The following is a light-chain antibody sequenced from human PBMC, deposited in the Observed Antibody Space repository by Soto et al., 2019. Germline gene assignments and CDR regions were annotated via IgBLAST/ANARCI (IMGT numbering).Light chain of an antibody. CDR3: QQTYSVPQA. Sequence: DIQMTQSPSSLSASVGDRVTITCRASQSIRSYLNWYQQKPGNAPNLLIYAASSLQSGVPSRFSGSGSGTDFTLTSSNLQPEDVATYYCQQTYSVPQAFGGGTKVEIK. V-gene: IGKV1-39*01. CDR1: QSIRSY. J-gene: IGKJ4*01. CDR2: AAS.